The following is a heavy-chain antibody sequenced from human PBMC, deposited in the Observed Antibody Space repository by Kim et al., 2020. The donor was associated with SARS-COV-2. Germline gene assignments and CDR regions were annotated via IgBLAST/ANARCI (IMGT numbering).Heavy chain of an antibody. CDR2: IDPSDSYT. CDR3: ASRDRSGRGY. J-gene: IGHJ4*02. Sequence: GESLKISCKGSGYSFTSYWINWVRQMPGKGLEWMGEIDPSDSYTNYSPSFQSHVTISADKSINTAYLQWSSLKASDTAMFYCASRDRSGRGYWGQGTLVT. D-gene: IGHD3-22*01. CDR1: GYSFTSYW. V-gene: IGHV5-10-1*01.